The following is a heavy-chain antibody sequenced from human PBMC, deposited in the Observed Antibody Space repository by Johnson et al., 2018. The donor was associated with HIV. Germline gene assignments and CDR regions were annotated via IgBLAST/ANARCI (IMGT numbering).Heavy chain of an antibody. CDR2: IYSGGTT. V-gene: IGHV3-66*01. D-gene: IGHD1/OR15-1a*01. CDR1: GFTVSSNY. CDR3: AKDLGNWDSPRSAFDM. Sequence: VQLVESGGGLVQPGGSLRLSCAASGFTVSSNYMTWVRQAPGKRLEWVSVIYSGGTTYNADSVKGRFTISRDNSKNTLYLQMNSLRAEDTAVYYCAKDLGNWDSPRSAFDMWGQGTMVTVSS. J-gene: IGHJ3*02.